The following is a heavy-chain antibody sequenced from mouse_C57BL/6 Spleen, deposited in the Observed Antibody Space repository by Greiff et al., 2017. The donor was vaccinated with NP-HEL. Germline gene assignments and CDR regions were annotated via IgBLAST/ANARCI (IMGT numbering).Heavy chain of an antibody. J-gene: IGHJ1*03. Sequence: EVMLVESGGGLVQPGGSLSLSCAASGFTFTDYYMSWVRQPPGKALEWLGFISNKASGYSTASSASVKGRFTISSDNSHSILYLQKNALRAEDSATYYCARYRHSTVVARDWYFDVWGTGTTVTVSS. V-gene: IGHV7-3*01. D-gene: IGHD1-1*01. CDR2: ISNKASGYST. CDR1: GFTFTDYY. CDR3: ARYRHSTVVARDWYFDV.